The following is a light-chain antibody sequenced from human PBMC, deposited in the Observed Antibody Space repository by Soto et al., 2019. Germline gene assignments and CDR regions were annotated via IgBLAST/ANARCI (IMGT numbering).Light chain of an antibody. CDR1: NSDVGGYNY. V-gene: IGLV2-11*01. CDR3: CSHAGSNTWV. J-gene: IGLJ3*02. CDR2: DVN. Sequence: QSALTQPRSVSGSPGQSVTISCTGTNSDVGGYNYVSWYQQHPGKAPKLMIYDVNKRPSGVPDRFSGSKSGNTASLTISGLQAEDEADYHYCSHAGSNTWVFAGGTKLTVL.